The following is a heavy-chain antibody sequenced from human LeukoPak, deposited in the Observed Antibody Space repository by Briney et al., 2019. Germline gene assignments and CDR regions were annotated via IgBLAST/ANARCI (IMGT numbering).Heavy chain of an antibody. CDR3: AKVSYVPAAIWYFDY. J-gene: IGHJ4*02. V-gene: IGHV3-23*01. D-gene: IGHD2-2*01. CDR1: GFTFSDYY. Sequence: GGSLRLSCAASGFTFSDYYMSWIRQAPGKGLEWVSAISGSGGSTYYADSVKGRFTISRDNSKNTLYLQMNSLRAEDTAVYYCAKVSYVPAAIWYFDYWGQGTLVTVSS. CDR2: ISGSGGST.